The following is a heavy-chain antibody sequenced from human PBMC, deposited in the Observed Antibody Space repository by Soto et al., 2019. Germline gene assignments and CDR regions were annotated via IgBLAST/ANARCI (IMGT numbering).Heavy chain of an antibody. CDR1: GFTFSSNA. V-gene: IGHV3-23*01. Sequence: GGSLRLSCAASGFTFSSNAMSWVRQAPGKGLEWVTAISGSGYSTYYADSVKGRFTISRDNSKNTLYLQMNSLRAEDTAVYYCAKSSISTSSYKNYYYYGMGVWGQGTTVTVSS. CDR2: ISGSGYST. J-gene: IGHJ6*02. D-gene: IGHD2-2*02. CDR3: AKSSISTSSYKNYYYYGMGV.